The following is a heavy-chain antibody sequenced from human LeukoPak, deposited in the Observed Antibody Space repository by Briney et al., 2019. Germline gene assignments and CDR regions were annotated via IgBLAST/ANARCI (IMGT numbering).Heavy chain of an antibody. D-gene: IGHD3-10*01. CDR2: IKQDGSEK. J-gene: IGHJ4*02. V-gene: IGHV3-7*03. CDR1: GFNFSSYW. CDR3: ARGRRGPFDY. Sequence: GGSLRLSCAASGFNFSSYWMTWVRQAPGKGLEWVANIKQDGSEKYYVDSLKGRFTISRDNAKNSLYLQMNSLRADDTGVYYCARGRRGPFDYWGQGTLVTVSS.